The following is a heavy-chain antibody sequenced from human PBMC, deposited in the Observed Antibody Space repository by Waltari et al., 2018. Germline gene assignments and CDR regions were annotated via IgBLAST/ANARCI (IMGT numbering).Heavy chain of an antibody. V-gene: IGHV4-59*11. Sequence: QVQLQESGPGLVKPSETLSLTCTVSGGSISSHYWSWIRQPPGQGLEWIGYSYYSGSTNYNPSLKSRVTISVDTSKNQFSLKLSSVTAADTAVYYCARGKGIAVAGFDYWGQGTLVTVSS. J-gene: IGHJ4*02. CDR3: ARGKGIAVAGFDY. D-gene: IGHD6-19*01. CDR1: GGSISSHY. CDR2: SYYSGST.